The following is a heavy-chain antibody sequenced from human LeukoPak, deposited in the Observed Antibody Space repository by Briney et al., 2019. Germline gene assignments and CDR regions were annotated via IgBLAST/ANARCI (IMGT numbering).Heavy chain of an antibody. Sequence: PSETLSLTCAVYGGSFSGYYWSWIRQPPGKGLEWIGEINHSGSTNYNPSLKSRVTISVDTSKNQFSLKLSSVTAADTAVYYCARVTTIVVVNWFDPWGQGTLVTVSS. D-gene: IGHD3-22*01. V-gene: IGHV4-34*01. CDR1: GGSFSGYY. J-gene: IGHJ5*02. CDR2: INHSGST. CDR3: ARVTTIVVVNWFDP.